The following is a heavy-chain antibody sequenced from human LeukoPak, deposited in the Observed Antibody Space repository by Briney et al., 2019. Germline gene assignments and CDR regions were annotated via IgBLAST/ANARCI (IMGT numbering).Heavy chain of an antibody. CDR2: ISWNSGSI. V-gene: IGHV3-9*01. Sequence: GRSLRLSCAASGFTFDDYAMHWVRQAPGKGLEWVSGISWNSGSIGYADSVKGRFTISRDNAKNSLYLQMNSLRAEDTALYYCAKDDAFDIWGQGTMVTASS. CDR1: GFTFDDYA. J-gene: IGHJ3*02. CDR3: AKDDAFDI.